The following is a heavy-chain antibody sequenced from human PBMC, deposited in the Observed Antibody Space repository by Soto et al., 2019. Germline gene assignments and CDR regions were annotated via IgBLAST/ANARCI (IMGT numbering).Heavy chain of an antibody. Sequence: QPGGSLRLSCAASGFTFSSYWMSWVRQAPGKGLEWVANIKQDGSEKYYVDSVKGRFTISRDNAKNQFSLKLSSVTAADTAVYYCASSSSWYGHLNFDYWGQGTLVTVSS. CDR3: ASSSSWYGHLNFDY. CDR2: IKQDGSEK. J-gene: IGHJ4*02. CDR1: GFTFSSYW. V-gene: IGHV3-7*01. D-gene: IGHD6-13*01.